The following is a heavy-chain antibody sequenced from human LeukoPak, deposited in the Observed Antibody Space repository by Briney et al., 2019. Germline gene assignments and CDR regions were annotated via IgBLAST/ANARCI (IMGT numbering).Heavy chain of an antibody. V-gene: IGHV4-38-2*01. J-gene: IGHJ6*03. CDR1: GYSISSGYY. D-gene: IGHD6-19*01. CDR3: ARKSSGWYLGSVSFPYYYYYMDV. CDR2: IYHSGST. Sequence: SETLSLTCAVSGYSISSGYYCGWIRQPPGKGLEWIGSIYHSGSTYYNPSLKSRVTISVDTSKNQFSLKLSSVTAADTAVYYCARKSSGWYLGSVSFPYYYYYMDVWGKGTTVTVSS.